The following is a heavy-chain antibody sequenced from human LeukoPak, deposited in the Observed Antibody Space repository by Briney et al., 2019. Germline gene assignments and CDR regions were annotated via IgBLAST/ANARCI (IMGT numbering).Heavy chain of an antibody. Sequence: GGSLRLSCAASGFTFSGSAMHWVRQASGKGLEWVGRIRSKANSYATAYAASVKGRFTISRDDSKNTAYLQMNSLKTEDTAVYYCTSPLGAENSHYYGMDVWGQGTTVTVSS. V-gene: IGHV3-73*01. D-gene: IGHD3-16*01. J-gene: IGHJ6*02. CDR3: TSPLGAENSHYYGMDV. CDR2: IRSKANSYAT. CDR1: GFTFSGSA.